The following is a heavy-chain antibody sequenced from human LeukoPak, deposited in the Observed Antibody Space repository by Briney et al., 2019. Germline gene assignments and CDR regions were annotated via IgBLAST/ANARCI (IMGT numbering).Heavy chain of an antibody. D-gene: IGHD1-26*01. CDR3: ARDHRVAGATGSSDY. CDR1: GFTFSSYW. Sequence: GGPLRLSCAASGFTFSSYWMSWVRQAPGKGLEWVANIKQDGSEENYVDSVKGRFTISRDNAKNSLCLQMNSLRAEDTAVYYCARDHRVAGATGSSDYWGQGTLVTVSS. CDR2: IKQDGSEE. J-gene: IGHJ4*02. V-gene: IGHV3-7*01.